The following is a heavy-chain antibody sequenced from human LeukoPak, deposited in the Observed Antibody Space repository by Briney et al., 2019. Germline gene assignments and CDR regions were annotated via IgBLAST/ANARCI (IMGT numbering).Heavy chain of an antibody. D-gene: IGHD3-10*01. CDR1: GHTFTSCG. CDR2: ISAYNGNT. Sequence: GASVKVSCKASGHTFTSCGISWVRQAPGQGLEWMGWISAYNGNTNYAQKLQGRVTMTTDTSTSTAYMELRSLRSDDTAVYYCARVPTMVLWFDPWGQGTLVTVSS. CDR3: ARVPTMVLWFDP. V-gene: IGHV1-18*01. J-gene: IGHJ5*02.